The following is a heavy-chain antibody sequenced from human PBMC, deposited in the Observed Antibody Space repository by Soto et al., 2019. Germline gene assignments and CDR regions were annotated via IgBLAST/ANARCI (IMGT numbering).Heavy chain of an antibody. Sequence: PGGSLRLSCAASGFTFSDYYMAWVRQTPGKGLEWIAYIVSGSTYTNYADSVKGRFTISGDNDRESLLLEMNSLRADDTALYYCARVDGESRVDVWGQGTTVSVS. J-gene: IGHJ6*02. CDR2: IVSGSTYT. CDR3: ARVDGESRVDV. D-gene: IGHD2-21*01. V-gene: IGHV3-11*06. CDR1: GFTFSDYY.